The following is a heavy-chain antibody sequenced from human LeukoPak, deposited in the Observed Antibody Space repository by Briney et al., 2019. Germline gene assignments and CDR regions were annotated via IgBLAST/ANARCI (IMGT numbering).Heavy chain of an antibody. D-gene: IGHD5-18*01. Sequence: GGSLRLSCAASGFTSSSHGMHWVRQAPGKGLEWVAVIWYDGGDKYYADSVKGRFTISRDNSKNTLYLQMNSLRAEDTAVYYCAKTLDTAMIMSLDYWGQEILVTVSS. J-gene: IGHJ4*02. CDR3: AKTLDTAMIMSLDY. V-gene: IGHV3-33*06. CDR2: IWYDGGDK. CDR1: GFTSSSHG.